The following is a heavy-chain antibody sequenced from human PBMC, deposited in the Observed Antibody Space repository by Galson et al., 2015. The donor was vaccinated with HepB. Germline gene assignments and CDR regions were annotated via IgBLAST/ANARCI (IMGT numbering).Heavy chain of an antibody. V-gene: IGHV3-30*03. D-gene: IGHD6-13*01. J-gene: IGHJ4*02. Sequence: SLRLSCAASGFIFSTYAMHWVRQAPGKGLEWVAVISYDGNNKYYADSVKGRFTISRDNSKNTLFLQMISLRSEDTAVYYCARDYFRGLTGYRSDWYAGYWGQGTLVTVSS. CDR3: ARDYFRGLTGYRSDWYAGY. CDR2: ISYDGNNK. CDR1: GFIFSTYA.